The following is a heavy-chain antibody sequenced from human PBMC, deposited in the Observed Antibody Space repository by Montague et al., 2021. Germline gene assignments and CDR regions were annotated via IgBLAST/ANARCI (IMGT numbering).Heavy chain of an antibody. D-gene: IGHD3-10*01. CDR3: VKDSGYFYYMDV. J-gene: IGHJ6*03. V-gene: IGHV3-33*06. CDR2: IWFDGSKK. CDR1: GFTFSSYA. Sequence: SLRLSFAASGFTFSSYAMHWVRQAPGTGPEWVALIWFDGSKKYYRDSVKGRFTISRDNSENTLHLQMNSLRAEDTAVYYCVKDSGYFYYMDVWGKGTTVTVSS.